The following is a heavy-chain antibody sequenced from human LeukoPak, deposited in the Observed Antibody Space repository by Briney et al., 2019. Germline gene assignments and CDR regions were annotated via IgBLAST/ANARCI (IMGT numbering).Heavy chain of an antibody. CDR1: GFTFTTYW. D-gene: IGHD6-19*01. CDR2: IKQDGSEE. V-gene: IGHV3-7*01. CDR3: AKDKRWLVLGGGYYFDY. J-gene: IGHJ4*02. Sequence: GGSLRLSCAASGFTFTTYWMSWVRQAPGKGLEWVANIKQDGSEEYYVDSVKGRFAISRDNAENSLYLQMNSLRAEDTAVYYCAKDKRWLVLGGGYYFDYWGQGTLVTVSS.